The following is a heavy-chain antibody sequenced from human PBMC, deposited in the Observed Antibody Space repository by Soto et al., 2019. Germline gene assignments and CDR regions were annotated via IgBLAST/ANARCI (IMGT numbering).Heavy chain of an antibody. CDR3: AKDGGLRRGSFDY. V-gene: IGHV3-30*18. CDR2: KSYDGSNK. Sequence: QVQLVESGGGVVQPGRSLGLSCAASGFTFSSYGMHWVRQAPGKGLEWVAVKSYDGSNKYYADSVKGRFTISRDNSKNTLYLQMNSLRAEDTAVYYCAKDGGLRRGSFDYWGQGTLVTVSS. CDR1: GFTFSSYG. D-gene: IGHD3-16*01. J-gene: IGHJ4*02.